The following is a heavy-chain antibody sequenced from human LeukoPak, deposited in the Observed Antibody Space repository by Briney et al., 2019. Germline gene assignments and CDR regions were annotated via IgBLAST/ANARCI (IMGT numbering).Heavy chain of an antibody. Sequence: ASVKVSCKASGYTFTGYYMHWVRQAPGQGLEWMGWINPNSGGTNYAQKFQGRVTMTRDTSISTAYMELSRLRSDDTAVYYCAIVSPLIAAAGTGGAFDIWGQGTMVIVSS. CDR3: AIVSPLIAAAGTGGAFDI. V-gene: IGHV1-2*02. D-gene: IGHD6-13*01. CDR2: INPNSGGT. CDR1: GYTFTGYY. J-gene: IGHJ3*02.